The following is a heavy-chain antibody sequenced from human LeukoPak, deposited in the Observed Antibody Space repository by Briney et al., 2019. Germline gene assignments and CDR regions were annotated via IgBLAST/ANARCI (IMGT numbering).Heavy chain of an antibody. D-gene: IGHD2-21*01. CDR1: GYSVTSYY. Sequence: NPSETLSLTCSVSGYSVTSYYLSWIRQPPGKGLEWIGYVSSDGTTNYTPSLGSRVFMIVDAAKNHISLNMTSLTAADTAVYYCARVDCVGDGCYNHWGRGTLVTVSS. J-gene: IGHJ4*02. V-gene: IGHV4-59*08. CDR2: VSSDGTT. CDR3: ARVDCVGDGCYNH.